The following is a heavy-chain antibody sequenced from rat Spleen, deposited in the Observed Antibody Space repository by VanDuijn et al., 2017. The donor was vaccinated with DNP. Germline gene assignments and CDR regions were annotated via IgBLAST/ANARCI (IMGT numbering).Heavy chain of an antibody. CDR1: GFDFKNFP. J-gene: IGHJ2*01. V-gene: IGHV5-46*01. Sequence: EVQLVESGGGLVQPGRSMRLSCAASGFDFKNFPIAWVRQTPTQGLEWVATIGIVGGSTYYRDSVKGRFTGSRDDAKTTLYPQMNSLRSEDTATYYCTRTDGSYGFDYWGQGVMVTVSS. CDR3: TRTDGSYGFDY. CDR2: IGIVGGST. D-gene: IGHD1-3*01.